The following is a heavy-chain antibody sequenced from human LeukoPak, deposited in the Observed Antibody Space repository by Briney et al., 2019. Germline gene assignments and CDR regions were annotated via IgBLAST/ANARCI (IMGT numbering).Heavy chain of an antibody. D-gene: IGHD3-10*01. CDR2: INPNSGGT. CDR1: GYTFTGYY. V-gene: IGHV1-2*02. J-gene: IGHJ5*02. CDR3: ARDFTITMVRGADNWFDP. Sequence: ASVKVSCKASGYTFTGYYMHWVRQAPGQGLEWMGWINPNSGGTNYAQKFQGRVTMTRDTSISTAYMELSRLRSDDTAVYYCARDFTITMVRGADNWFDPWGQGTLVTVSS.